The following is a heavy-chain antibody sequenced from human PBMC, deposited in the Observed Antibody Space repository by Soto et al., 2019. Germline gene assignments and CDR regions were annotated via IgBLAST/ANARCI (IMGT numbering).Heavy chain of an antibody. J-gene: IGHJ4*02. CDR3: ARDRLTFGGVIPLGY. Sequence: QVQLVESGGGVVQPGRSLRLSCAASGFTFSSYGMHWVRQAPGKGLEWVAVIWYDGSNKYYADSVKGRFTISRDNSKNTLDLQMNSLRAEDTAVYYCARDRLTFGGVIPLGYWGQGTLVTVSS. CDR1: GFTFSSYG. V-gene: IGHV3-33*01. D-gene: IGHD3-16*02. CDR2: IWYDGSNK.